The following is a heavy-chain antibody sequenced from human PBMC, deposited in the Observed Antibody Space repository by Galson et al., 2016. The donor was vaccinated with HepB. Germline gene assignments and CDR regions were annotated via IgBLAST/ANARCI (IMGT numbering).Heavy chain of an antibody. CDR1: GFTFNDYY. V-gene: IGHV3-11*06. J-gene: IGHJ4*02. CDR2: INDSSTDI. Sequence: SLRLSCAASGFTFNDYYMSWIRQAPGKGLEWVSYINDSSTDINYADSVKGRFNISRDNDKNSLYLQMNRLRAEETAVYYCAAEGYWGQGTLVTVSS. CDR3: AAEGY.